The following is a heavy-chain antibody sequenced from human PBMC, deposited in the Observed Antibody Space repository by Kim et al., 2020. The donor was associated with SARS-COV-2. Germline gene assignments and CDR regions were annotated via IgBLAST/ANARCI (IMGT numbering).Heavy chain of an antibody. D-gene: IGHD3-16*01. CDR2: ISSNSSTI. CDR1: GFTFSSYS. CDR3: ARDEGEGSAIYYYYYGMDV. J-gene: IGHJ6*02. V-gene: IGHV3-48*02. Sequence: GGSLRLSCAASGFTFSSYSMNWVRQAPGKGLEWVSYISSNSSTIYYADSVKGRFTISRDNAKNSLYLQMNSLRDEDTAVYYCARDEGEGSAIYYYYYGMDVWGQGTTVTVSS.